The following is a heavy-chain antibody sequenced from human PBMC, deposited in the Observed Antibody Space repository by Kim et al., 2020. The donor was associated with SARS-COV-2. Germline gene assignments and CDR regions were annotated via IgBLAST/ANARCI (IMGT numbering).Heavy chain of an antibody. CDR1: GFTFSSYA. D-gene: IGHD2-8*02. Sequence: GGSLRLSCAASGFTFSSYAMSWVRQAPGKGLEWVSAISGSGGSTYYADSVKGRFTISRDNSKNTLYLQMNSLRAEDTAVYYCAKDRSIVMVVCAPSFDYWGQGTLVTVSS. CDR3: AKDRSIVMVVCAPSFDY. CDR2: ISGSGGST. J-gene: IGHJ4*02. V-gene: IGHV3-23*01.